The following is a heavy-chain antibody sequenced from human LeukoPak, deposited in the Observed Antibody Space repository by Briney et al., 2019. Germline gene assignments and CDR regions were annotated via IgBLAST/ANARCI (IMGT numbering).Heavy chain of an antibody. CDR2: ISAGGSST. Sequence: PGGSLRLSCAASGFTFSNYAMNWVRQAPGKGLESVSIISAGGSSTLYADSVKGRFTISRDNSENTLYLQMNSLRVDDTAIYYCARAIRWDGMTTGKYHGLDVWGQGTTVTVSS. D-gene: IGHD4-17*01. CDR3: ARAIRWDGMTTGKYHGLDV. V-gene: IGHV3-23*01. J-gene: IGHJ6*02. CDR1: GFTFSNYA.